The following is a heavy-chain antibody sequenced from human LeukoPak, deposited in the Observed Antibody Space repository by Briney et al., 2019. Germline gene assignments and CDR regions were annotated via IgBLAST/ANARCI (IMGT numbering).Heavy chain of an antibody. V-gene: IGHV1-2*02. Sequence: ASVKVSCKASGYTFTGYYMHWVRQAPGQGLEWMGWINPNSGGTNYAQKFQGRVTMTRDTSISTAYMELSRLRSDDTAVYYCARDPRTELLWFGECWFDPWGQGTLVTVSS. J-gene: IGHJ5*02. D-gene: IGHD3-10*01. CDR1: GYTFTGYY. CDR2: INPNSGGT. CDR3: ARDPRTELLWFGECWFDP.